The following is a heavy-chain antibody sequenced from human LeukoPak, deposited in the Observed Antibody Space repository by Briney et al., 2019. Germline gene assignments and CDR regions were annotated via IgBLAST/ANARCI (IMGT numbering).Heavy chain of an antibody. D-gene: IGHD3-22*01. Sequence: SETLSLTCTVSGXSISNYYGSWIRQPPGKGLEWIGYIYYSGSTNYNPSLKSRVTISVDTSKNQFSLKLSSVTAADTAVYYCARDITMIMYWGQGTLVTVSS. V-gene: IGHV4-59*01. CDR1: GXSISNYY. CDR3: ARDITMIMY. CDR2: IYYSGST. J-gene: IGHJ4*02.